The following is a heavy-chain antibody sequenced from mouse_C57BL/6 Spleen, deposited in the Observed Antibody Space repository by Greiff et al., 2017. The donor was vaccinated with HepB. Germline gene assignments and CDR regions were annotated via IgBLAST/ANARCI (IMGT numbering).Heavy chain of an antibody. CDR2: IYPGDGDT. CDR3: ARSSYSNYYFDY. V-gene: IGHV1-80*01. CDR1: GYAFSSYW. Sequence: VQLKESGAELVKPGASVKISCKASGYAFSSYWMNWVKQRPGKGLEWIGQIYPGDGDTNYNGKFKGKATLTADKSSSTAYMQLSSLTSEDSAVYFCARSSYSNYYFDYWGQGTTLTVSS. J-gene: IGHJ2*01. D-gene: IGHD2-5*01.